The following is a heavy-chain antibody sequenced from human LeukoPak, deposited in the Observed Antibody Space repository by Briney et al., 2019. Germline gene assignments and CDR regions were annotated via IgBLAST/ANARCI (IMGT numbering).Heavy chain of an antibody. V-gene: IGHV3-30*02. Sequence: AGGSLRLSCAASGFTFSSYGMHWVRQAPGKGLEWVAFIRYDGSNKYYADSVKGRFTISRDNSKNTLYLQMNSLRAEDTAVYYCAKDLGYGSGWDLWGQGTLVTASS. CDR2: IRYDGSNK. D-gene: IGHD6-19*01. CDR1: GFTFSSYG. CDR3: AKDLGYGSGWDL. J-gene: IGHJ5*02.